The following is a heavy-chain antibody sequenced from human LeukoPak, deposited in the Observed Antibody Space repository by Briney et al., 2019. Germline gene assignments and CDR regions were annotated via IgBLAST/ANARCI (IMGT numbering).Heavy chain of an antibody. Sequence: GESLKISCKGSGYSFTSYWIGWVRQMLGKGLEWMGIIYPGDSDTRYSPSFQGQVTISADKSISTAYLQWSSLKASDTAMYYCARHSGKARCSGGSCYPQYWGQGTLVTVSS. D-gene: IGHD2-15*01. V-gene: IGHV5-51*01. CDR2: IYPGDSDT. CDR1: GYSFTSYW. J-gene: IGHJ4*02. CDR3: ARHSGKARCSGGSCYPQY.